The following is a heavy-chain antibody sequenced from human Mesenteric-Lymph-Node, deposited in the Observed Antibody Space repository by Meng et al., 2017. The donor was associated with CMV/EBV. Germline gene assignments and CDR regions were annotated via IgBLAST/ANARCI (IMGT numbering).Heavy chain of an antibody. CDR2: INHSGST. J-gene: IGHJ4*02. V-gene: IGHV4-38-2*02. Sequence: SETLSLTCTVSGYSISSGYYWSWIRQPPGKGLEWIGEINHSGSTNYNPSLKSRVTISVDTSKNQFSLKLSSVTAADTAVYYCARHHYCSSTSCYGGRDYWGQGTLVTISS. CDR3: ARHHYCSSTSCYGGRDY. D-gene: IGHD2-2*01. CDR1: GYSISSGYY.